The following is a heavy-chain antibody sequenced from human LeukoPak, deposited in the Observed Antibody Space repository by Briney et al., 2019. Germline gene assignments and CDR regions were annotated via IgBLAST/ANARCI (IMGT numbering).Heavy chain of an antibody. V-gene: IGHV3-30*03. CDR1: GFIFNNYG. D-gene: IGHD1-1*01. CDR3: TRDRGAYNLYDY. CDR2: ISSDGSNK. J-gene: IGHJ4*02. Sequence: PGGSLRLSCAASGFIFNNYGMHWVRQAPGKGLEWVAAISSDGSNKYYADSVKGRFTISRDNSKNTVALQMNSLKTEDTAVYHCTRDRGAYNLYDYWGQGTLVTVSS.